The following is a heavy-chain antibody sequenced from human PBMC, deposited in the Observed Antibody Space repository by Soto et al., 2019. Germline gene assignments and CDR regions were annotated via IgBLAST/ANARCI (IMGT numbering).Heavy chain of an antibody. CDR1: GFTFSSYS. D-gene: IGHD1-26*01. J-gene: IGHJ6*02. CDR2: ISSSSSTI. V-gene: IGHV3-48*01. Sequence: GGSLRLSCAASGFTFSSYSMNWVRQAPGKGLEWVSYISSSSSTIYYADSVKGRFTISRDNAKNSLYLQMNSLRAEDTAVYYCARDNIVGATGDTYYYYGMDVWGQGTTVTVSS. CDR3: ARDNIVGATGDTYYYYGMDV.